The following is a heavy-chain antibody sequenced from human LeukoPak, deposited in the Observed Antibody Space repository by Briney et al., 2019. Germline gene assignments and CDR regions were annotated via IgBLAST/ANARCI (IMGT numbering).Heavy chain of an antibody. CDR3: AKAAPQPGIAAAGLFDY. V-gene: IGHV3-30*18. CDR1: GFTFSSYG. Sequence: PGGSLRLSCAASGFTFSSYGMHWVRQAPGKGLEWVAVISYDGSNKYYADSVKGRFTISRDNSKNTLYLQMNSLRAEDTAVYYCAKAAPQPGIAAAGLFDYWGQGTLVTVSS. CDR2: ISYDGSNK. D-gene: IGHD6-13*01. J-gene: IGHJ4*02.